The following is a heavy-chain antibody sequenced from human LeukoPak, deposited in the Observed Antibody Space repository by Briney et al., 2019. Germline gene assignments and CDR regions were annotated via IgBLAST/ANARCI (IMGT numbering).Heavy chain of an antibody. V-gene: IGHV1-2*02. CDR3: ARGTGEGYTYGRYYFDY. J-gene: IGHJ4*02. CDR2: INPNSGVT. D-gene: IGHD5-18*01. CDR1: RYTFTGYY. Sequence: ASVKVSCKASRYTFTGYYMHWVRQAPGQGLEWMGWINPNSGVTDYAQNFQGRVTMTRDTSISTAYVELSRLRSDDTAGYYCARGTGEGYTYGRYYFDYWGQGTLVTVSS.